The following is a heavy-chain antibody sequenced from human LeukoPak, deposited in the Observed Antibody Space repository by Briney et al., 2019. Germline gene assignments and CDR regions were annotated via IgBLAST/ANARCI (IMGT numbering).Heavy chain of an antibody. Sequence: SVKLSRTASGCTFTSYAIHWVRQAPGPRREWMGWINACNGNAKSSQKLPARVTITRYTSTSKTYLPLSSLRSEALAMYYCARAGVKGIAAAGYYFDYWGQGTLVTVSS. CDR2: INACNGNA. J-gene: IGHJ4*02. CDR1: GCTFTSYA. D-gene: IGHD6-13*01. CDR3: ARAGVKGIAAAGYYFDY. V-gene: IGHV1-3*03.